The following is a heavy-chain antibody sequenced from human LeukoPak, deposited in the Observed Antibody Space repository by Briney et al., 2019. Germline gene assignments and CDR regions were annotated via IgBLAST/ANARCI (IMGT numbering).Heavy chain of an antibody. Sequence: PGGSLRLSCAGSGFIFSSFAMTWVRQAPGKGLEWVSSISSSSSYIYYADSVKGRFTISRDNAKNSLHLQMNSLRAEDTAVYYCARDRGIRLWGQGTLVTVSS. CDR3: ARDRGIRL. V-gene: IGHV3-21*01. CDR2: ISSSSSYI. CDR1: GFIFSSFA. D-gene: IGHD6-13*01. J-gene: IGHJ4*02.